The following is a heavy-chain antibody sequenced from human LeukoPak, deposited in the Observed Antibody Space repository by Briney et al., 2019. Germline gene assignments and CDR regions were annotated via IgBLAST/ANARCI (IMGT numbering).Heavy chain of an antibody. J-gene: IGHJ4*02. CDR2: IYPSDSTT. CDR3: ARRYCSSFACFSPLDY. V-gene: IGHV5-51*01. Sequence: GESLKISCKGSGYTYTNYWIGCVRQMPGKGVEWMGTIYPSDSTTRYSPSFQGQVTISADKSFSTAYLQWSSLKASDTGMYYCARRYCSSFACFSPLDYWGQGTLVTVSS. D-gene: IGHD2-2*01. CDR1: GYTYTNYW.